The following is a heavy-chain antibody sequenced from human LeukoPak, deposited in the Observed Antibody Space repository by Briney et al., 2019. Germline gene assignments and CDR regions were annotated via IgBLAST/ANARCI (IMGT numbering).Heavy chain of an antibody. J-gene: IGHJ3*02. CDR1: GYTFTSYD. CDR2: MNPNSGNT. CDR3: ATMSDYDFWSVRAFDI. Sequence: ASVKVSCKASGYTFTSYDINWVRQATGQGLEWMGWMNPNSGNTGYAQKFQGRVTITRNTSISTAYMELSSLRSEDTAVYYCATMSDYDFWSVRAFDIWGQGTMVTVSS. V-gene: IGHV1-8*01. D-gene: IGHD3-3*01.